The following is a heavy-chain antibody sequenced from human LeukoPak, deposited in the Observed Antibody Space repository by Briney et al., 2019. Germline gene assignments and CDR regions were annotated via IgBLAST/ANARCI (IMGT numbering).Heavy chain of an antibody. D-gene: IGHD3-10*01. CDR3: LRDWYGSGSYWQIRESYFDY. CDR2: IKSKTDGGTT. CDR1: GFIFNKYS. V-gene: IGHV3-15*01. J-gene: IGHJ4*02. Sequence: TGGSLRLSCATSGFIFNKYSINWVRQAPGKGLEWVGRIKSKTDGGTTDYAAPVRGRFTISRDDSKNTLYLQMNSLKTEDTAVYYCLRDWYGSGSYWQIRESYFDYWGQGTLVTVSS.